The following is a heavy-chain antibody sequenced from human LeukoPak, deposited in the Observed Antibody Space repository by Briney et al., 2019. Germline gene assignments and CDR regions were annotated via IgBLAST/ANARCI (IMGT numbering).Heavy chain of an antibody. CDR1: GFTFSDYY. J-gene: IGHJ6*02. CDR3: ARDSSSWYSLSSYYYYGMDV. D-gene: IGHD6-13*01. CDR2: ISSSGSTI. Sequence: PGGSLRLSCAASGFTFSDYYMSWIRQAPGKGLEWVSYISSSGSTIYYADSVKGRFTISRDNAKNSLYLQMNSLRAEDTAVYYCARDSSSWYSLSSYYYYGMDVWGQGTTVTVSS. V-gene: IGHV3-11*01.